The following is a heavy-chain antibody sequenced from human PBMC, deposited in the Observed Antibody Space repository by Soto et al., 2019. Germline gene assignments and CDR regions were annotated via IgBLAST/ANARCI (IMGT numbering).Heavy chain of an antibody. D-gene: IGHD3-22*01. Sequence: QVQLVQSGAEVKKPGSSVKVSCKASGGTFSNYALSWVRQAPGQGLEWMGDIIPIFGTTNNAQKFQGRVTXTXXXAXXTAYMELSSLRSEDTAVYYCASRGAPDYYEPSGYGWGQGTLVTVSS. V-gene: IGHV1-69*05. J-gene: IGHJ1*01. CDR1: GGTFSNYA. CDR3: ASRGAPDYYEPSGYG. CDR2: IIPIFGTT.